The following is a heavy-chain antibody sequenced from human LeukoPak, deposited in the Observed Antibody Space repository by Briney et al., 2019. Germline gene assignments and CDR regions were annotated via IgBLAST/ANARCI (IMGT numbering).Heavy chain of an antibody. CDR3: ARDPHIDAFDI. Sequence: ASVKVSCKASGYTFTSYYMHWVRRAPGQGLEWMGIINPSGGSTSYAQKFQGRVTMTRDTSTGTVYMELSSLRSEDTAVYYCARDPHIDAFDIWGQGTMVTVSS. J-gene: IGHJ3*02. CDR2: INPSGGST. D-gene: IGHD2-21*01. V-gene: IGHV1-46*01. CDR1: GYTFTSYY.